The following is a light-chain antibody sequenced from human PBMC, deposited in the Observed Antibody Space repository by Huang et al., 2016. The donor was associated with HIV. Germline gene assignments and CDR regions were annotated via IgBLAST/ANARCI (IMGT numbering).Light chain of an antibody. Sequence: IVMTQSPATLSVSPGERVTVSCRANRSVSSNLAWYQQRPGQAPRLLIYGSSTRAPGIPPRFSVSGSGTDFSLTISSLQSEDFALYYCQQYNNWLLSFGGGTRVDI. CDR1: RSVSSN. CDR3: QQYNNWLLS. V-gene: IGKV3-15*01. CDR2: GSS. J-gene: IGKJ4*01.